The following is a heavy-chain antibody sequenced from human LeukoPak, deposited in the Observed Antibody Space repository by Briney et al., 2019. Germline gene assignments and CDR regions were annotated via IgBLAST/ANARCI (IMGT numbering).Heavy chain of an antibody. CDR3: AREDLRFHFDY. V-gene: IGHV4-34*01. CDR1: GGSFSGYY. D-gene: IGHD2-15*01. J-gene: IGHJ4*02. Sequence: PSETLSLXCAVYGGSFSGYYWSWIRQPPGKELEWIGEINHSGSTNYNPSLKSRVTISVDTSKNQFSLKLSSVTAADTAVYYRAREDLRFHFDYWGQGTLVTVSS. CDR2: INHSGST.